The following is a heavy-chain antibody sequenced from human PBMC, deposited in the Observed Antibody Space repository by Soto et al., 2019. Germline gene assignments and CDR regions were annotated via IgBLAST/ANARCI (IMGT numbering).Heavy chain of an antibody. CDR2: IIPIFGTA. D-gene: IGHD3-16*01. V-gene: IGHV1-69*06. CDR3: AREGGEAGGAFDI. Sequence: GXSVKVSCKASGGTFSSYAISWVRQAPVQGLEWMGGIIPIFGTANYSQKFQGRVTITADKSTSTAYMELSSLRSEDTAVYYCAREGGEAGGAFDIWGQGTMVTVSS. CDR1: GGTFSSYA. J-gene: IGHJ3*02.